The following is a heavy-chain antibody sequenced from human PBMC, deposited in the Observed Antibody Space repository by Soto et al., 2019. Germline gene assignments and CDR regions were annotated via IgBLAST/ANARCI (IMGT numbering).Heavy chain of an antibody. J-gene: IGHJ4*02. D-gene: IGHD3-22*01. V-gene: IGHV3-23*01. Sequence: GGSLRLSCTASGFTFSSYAMSWVRQAPGKGLEWVSVLSGSDGSTYYADSVKGRFTISRDNSKNTLYLQMNSLRAEDTAVYYCAKAYDNSAYFQFDYWGQGTLVTVSS. CDR3: AKAYDNSAYFQFDY. CDR2: LSGSDGST. CDR1: GFTFSSYA.